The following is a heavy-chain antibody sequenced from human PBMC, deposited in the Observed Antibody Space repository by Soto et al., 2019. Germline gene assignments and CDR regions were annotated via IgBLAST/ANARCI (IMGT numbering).Heavy chain of an antibody. D-gene: IGHD3-22*01. J-gene: IGHJ4*02. V-gene: IGHV5-10-1*01. CDR2: IDPSDSYT. Sequence: GESLKISCKGSGYSFTSYWISWVRQMPGKGLEWMGRIDPSDSYTNYSPSFQGHVTISADKSISTAYLQWSSLKASDTAMYYCARKGYYDSSAPNWGQGTLVTVSS. CDR3: ARKGYYDSSAPN. CDR1: GYSFTSYW.